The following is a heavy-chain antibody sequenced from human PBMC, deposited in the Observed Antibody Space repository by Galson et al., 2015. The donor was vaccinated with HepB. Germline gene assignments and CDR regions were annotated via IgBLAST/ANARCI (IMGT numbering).Heavy chain of an antibody. CDR1: GYTFTGYY. D-gene: IGHD3-22*01. V-gene: IGHV1-2*02. CDR2: INPNSGGT. Sequence: SVKVSCKASGYTFTGYYMHWVRQAPGQGLEWMGWINPNSGGTNYAQKFQGRVTMTRDTSISTAYMELSRLRSDDTAVYYCARAPIVGAELDYWGQGTLVTVSS. J-gene: IGHJ4*02. CDR3: ARAPIVGAELDY.